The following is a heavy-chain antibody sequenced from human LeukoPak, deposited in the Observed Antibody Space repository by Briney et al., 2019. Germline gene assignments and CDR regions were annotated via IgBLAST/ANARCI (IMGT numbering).Heavy chain of an antibody. D-gene: IGHD6-19*01. Sequence: PGGSLRLSCAASAFTFSSYAMSWVRQAPGKGLEWVSSISGSGGSTYYADSVKGRFTISRDNSKNTLYLQMNSLRAEDTAVYYCAKNRAVAGVHGYFDYWGQGTLVTVSS. V-gene: IGHV3-23*01. CDR3: AKNRAVAGVHGYFDY. CDR2: ISGSGGST. J-gene: IGHJ4*02. CDR1: AFTFSSYA.